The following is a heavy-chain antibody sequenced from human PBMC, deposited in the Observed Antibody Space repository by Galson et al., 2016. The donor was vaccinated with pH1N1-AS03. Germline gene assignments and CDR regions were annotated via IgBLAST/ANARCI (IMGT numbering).Heavy chain of an antibody. V-gene: IGHV2-5*01. D-gene: IGHD2-21*02. CDR2: IYWNSEK. CDR3: ARKPTGSMVVTIGVGYFDF. J-gene: IGHJ2*01. Sequence: PALVKPTQTLTLTCDFSGFSLNTNGVGVGWIRQPPGKPLEWLALIYWNSEKRYNPFLKGRLTITKDTSKNQVVLTMANMAPGDTATYFCARKPTGSMVVTIGVGYFDFWGRGTLVAVSS. CDR1: GFSLNTNGVG.